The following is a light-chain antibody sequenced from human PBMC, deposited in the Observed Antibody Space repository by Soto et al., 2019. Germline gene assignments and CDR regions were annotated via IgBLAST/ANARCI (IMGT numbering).Light chain of an antibody. Sequence: EIVLTQSPGTLSLSPGDRATLSCRTSQSISSSYLAWYQQKPGQAPRLLIYGASSRATGIPDRFSGSGSGADFSLTISRLEPEDFAVYYCQQYGISPWTFGQGTKVEI. CDR3: QQYGISPWT. CDR1: QSISSSY. J-gene: IGKJ1*01. CDR2: GAS. V-gene: IGKV3-20*01.